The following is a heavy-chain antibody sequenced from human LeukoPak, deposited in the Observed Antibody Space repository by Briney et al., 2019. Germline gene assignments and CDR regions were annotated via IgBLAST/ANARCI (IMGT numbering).Heavy chain of an antibody. J-gene: IGHJ4*02. Sequence: GGSLSLSCPASGFTYRRCWLGGVRQAPGKGLEWVANIKKDGSEKFYVGSVKGRFTISRDNTKNSIYLQTNSLSSEDTAVYYCARNTGWYHYDYWGQGTLATVSS. CDR3: ARNTGWYHYDY. V-gene: IGHV3-7*04. CDR2: IKKDGSEK. D-gene: IGHD6-19*01. CDR1: GFTYRRCW.